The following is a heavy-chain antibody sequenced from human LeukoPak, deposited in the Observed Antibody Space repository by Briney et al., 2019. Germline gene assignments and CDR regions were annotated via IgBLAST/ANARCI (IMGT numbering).Heavy chain of an antibody. J-gene: IGHJ3*02. CDR2: MNPNSGNT. D-gene: IGHD3-22*01. CDR3: ARVYLYDSSMDAFDI. Sequence: GASVKVSCKASGYTFTSYDINWVRQATGQGLERMGWMNPNSGNTGYAQKFQGRVTITRNTSISTAYMELNSLRDEDTAVYYCARVYLYDSSMDAFDIWGQGTMVNVSS. V-gene: IGHV1-8*03. CDR1: GYTFTSYD.